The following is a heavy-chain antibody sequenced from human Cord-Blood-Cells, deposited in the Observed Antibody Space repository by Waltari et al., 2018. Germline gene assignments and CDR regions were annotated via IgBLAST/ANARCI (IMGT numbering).Heavy chain of an antibody. D-gene: IGHD4-17*01. CDR3: AKAVGPMTTVVTPASPFDY. CDR2: IRCSGGST. Sequence: EVQLLESGGGLVQPGGSLRLSCAASGFTFSSYAMSWVRQAPGKGLEWVSAIRCSGGSTDYADSVKGRFTISRDNSKNTLYLQMNSLRAEDTAVYYCAKAVGPMTTVVTPASPFDYWGQGTLVTVSS. V-gene: IGHV3-23*01. CDR1: GFTFSSYA. J-gene: IGHJ4*02.